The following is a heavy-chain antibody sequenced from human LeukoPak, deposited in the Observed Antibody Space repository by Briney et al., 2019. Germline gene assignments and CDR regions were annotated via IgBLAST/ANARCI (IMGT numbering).Heavy chain of an antibody. Sequence: GGSLRLSCAASGFPFNTCVMGWVRQAPGKGLEWVSGTSDRGDYTYYADSVKGRFTISRDSSKNTLFLQMNSLRAEDTALYFCARKAQYNGHYPLDYWGQGTLVTVSS. CDR3: ARKAQYNGHYPLDY. J-gene: IGHJ4*02. V-gene: IGHV3-23*01. D-gene: IGHD1-7*01. CDR1: GFPFNTCV. CDR2: TSDRGDYT.